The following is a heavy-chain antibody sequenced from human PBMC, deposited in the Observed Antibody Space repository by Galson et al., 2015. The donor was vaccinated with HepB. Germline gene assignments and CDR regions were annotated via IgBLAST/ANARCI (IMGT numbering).Heavy chain of an antibody. D-gene: IGHD2-2*01. CDR2: FDPEDGET. V-gene: IGHV1-24*01. CDR1: GYTLTELS. CDR3: ATAWDVVVPAALLRWYGMDV. J-gene: IGHJ6*02. Sequence: SVKVSCKVSGYTLTELSMHWVRQAPGKGLGWMGGFDPEDGETIYAQKFQGRVTMTEDTSTDTAYMELSSLRSEDTAVYCCATAWDVVVPAALLRWYGMDVWGQGTTVTVSS.